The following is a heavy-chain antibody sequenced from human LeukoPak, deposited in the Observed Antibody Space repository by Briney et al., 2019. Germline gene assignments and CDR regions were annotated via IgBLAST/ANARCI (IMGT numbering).Heavy chain of an antibody. CDR1: GYTFTGYY. CDR3: ARTIAVAGTWGSWFDP. V-gene: IGHV1-2*02. CDR2: INPNSGGT. J-gene: IGHJ5*02. Sequence: SVKVSCKASGYTFTGYYMHWVRQAPGQGLEWMGWINPNSGGTNYAQKFQGRVTMTRDTSISTAYMELSRLRSDDTAVYYCARTIAVAGTWGSWFDPWGKGTLVTVSS. D-gene: IGHD6-19*01.